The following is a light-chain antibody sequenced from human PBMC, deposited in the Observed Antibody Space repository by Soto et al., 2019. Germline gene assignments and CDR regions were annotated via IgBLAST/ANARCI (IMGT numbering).Light chain of an antibody. CDR3: QQYDNLPLT. V-gene: IGKV1-33*01. Sequence: DIQMTQSPSSLSASVGHRITITCRASQDISKYLNWYQHKPGKAPKLLIYDASNFETGVPSRFSGSGSGTEFTFTISSLQPEDIATYYCQQYDNLPLTFGGGTKVDIK. CDR1: QDISKY. J-gene: IGKJ4*01. CDR2: DAS.